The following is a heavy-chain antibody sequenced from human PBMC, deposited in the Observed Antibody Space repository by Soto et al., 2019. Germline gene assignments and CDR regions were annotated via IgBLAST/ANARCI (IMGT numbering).Heavy chain of an antibody. J-gene: IGHJ4*02. V-gene: IGHV4-59*01. CDR3: ARVGGYSGYAAY. D-gene: IGHD3-22*01. Sequence: SETLSLTCRVSGGSINNYYWSWFRQPPGEVLEWIGYIFYTGTTTYNPSLNSRVTISTDASNNQVSLKLKSVTAADTAVYYCARVGGYSGYAAYWGQGALVTVSS. CDR2: IFYTGTT. CDR1: GGSINNYY.